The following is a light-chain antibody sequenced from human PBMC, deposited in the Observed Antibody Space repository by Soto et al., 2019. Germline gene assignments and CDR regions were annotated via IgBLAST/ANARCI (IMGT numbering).Light chain of an antibody. V-gene: IGKV1-39*01. CDR1: QSISTF. CDR2: AAS. CDR3: QQTYSIPYT. Sequence: DIQVTQSPSSLSASVGDRVTITCRASQSISTFLNWYQVKPGKAPKLLIYAASSLQSGVPSRFSGSGSGTDFTLTITSLHPEDFATYYCQQTYSIPYTFGQGTKLEIK. J-gene: IGKJ2*01.